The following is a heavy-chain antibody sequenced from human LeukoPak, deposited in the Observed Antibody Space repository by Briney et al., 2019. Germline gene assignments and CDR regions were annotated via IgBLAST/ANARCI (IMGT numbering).Heavy chain of an antibody. Sequence: ASVKVSCKASGYTFTSYGISWVRQAPGQGLEWMGWTSAYNGNTNYAQKLQGRVTMTTDTSTSTAYMELRSLRSDDTAVYYCARAHYCSGGSCYHFQNWFDPWGQGTLVTVSS. J-gene: IGHJ5*02. CDR2: TSAYNGNT. D-gene: IGHD2-15*01. CDR3: ARAHYCSGGSCYHFQNWFDP. CDR1: GYTFTSYG. V-gene: IGHV1-18*01.